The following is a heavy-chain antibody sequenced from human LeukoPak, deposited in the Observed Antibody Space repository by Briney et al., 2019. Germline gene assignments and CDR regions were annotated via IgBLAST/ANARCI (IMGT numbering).Heavy chain of an antibody. J-gene: IGHJ4*02. V-gene: IGHV3-23*01. CDR2: IGGSGGST. Sequence: GGSLRLSCAASGFTFSSYSMNWVRQAPGKGLEWVSAIGGSGGSTYYADSVKGRFTISRDNSKNTLYLQMNSLRAEDTAVYYCAKDRNGDYVLDYWGQGTLVTVSS. D-gene: IGHD4-17*01. CDR3: AKDRNGDYVLDY. CDR1: GFTFSSYS.